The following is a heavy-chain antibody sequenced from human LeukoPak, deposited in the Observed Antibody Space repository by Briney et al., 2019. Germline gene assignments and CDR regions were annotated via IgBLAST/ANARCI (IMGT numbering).Heavy chain of an antibody. D-gene: IGHD6-13*01. Sequence: SETLSLTCTVSGGSISSYYWSWIRQPPGKGLEWIGYIYYSGSTNYNPSLKSRVTTSVDTSKNQFSLKLSSVTAADTAVYYCASRTYSSSWYGRGEYWGQGTLVTVSS. CDR2: IYYSGST. J-gene: IGHJ4*02. CDR3: ASRTYSSSWYGRGEY. CDR1: GGSISSYY. V-gene: IGHV4-59*08.